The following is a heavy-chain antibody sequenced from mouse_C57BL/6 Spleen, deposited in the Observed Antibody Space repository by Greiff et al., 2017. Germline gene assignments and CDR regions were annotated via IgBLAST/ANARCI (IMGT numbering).Heavy chain of an antibody. Sequence: QVQLKQPGAELVKPGASVKLSCKASGYTFTSYWMHWVKQRPGQGLEWIGMIHPNSGSTNYNEKFKSKATLTVDKSSSTAYMQLSSLTSEDSAVYYCARGVQGLTGFDYWGQGTTLTVSS. CDR2: IHPNSGST. CDR3: ARGVQGLTGFDY. D-gene: IGHD2-13*01. J-gene: IGHJ2*01. V-gene: IGHV1-64*01. CDR1: GYTFTSYW.